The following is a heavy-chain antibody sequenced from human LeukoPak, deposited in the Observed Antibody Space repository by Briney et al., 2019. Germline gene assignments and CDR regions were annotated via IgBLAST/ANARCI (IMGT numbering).Heavy chain of an antibody. D-gene: IGHD5-24*01. Sequence: GGSLRLSCAASGFTVSSNYMSWVRQAPGKGLEWVSVIYDNGDAYSADSVKGRFTISRHNSKNTLYLQMNSLRPEDAAVYYCAGGSRRDGYDYWGQGTLVTVSS. V-gene: IGHV3-53*04. CDR1: GFTVSSNY. CDR2: IYDNGDA. J-gene: IGHJ4*02. CDR3: AGGSRRDGYDY.